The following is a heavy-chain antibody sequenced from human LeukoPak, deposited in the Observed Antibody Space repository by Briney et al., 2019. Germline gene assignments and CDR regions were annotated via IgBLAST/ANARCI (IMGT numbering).Heavy chain of an antibody. CDR2: ISGSGGST. CDR3: ASLLLWFGELSPYLDY. Sequence: GGSLRLSCAASGFTFSSYGMSWVRQAPGKGLEWVSAISGSGGSTYYADSVKGRFTISRDNSKNTLYLQMNSLRAEDTAVYYCASLLLWFGELSPYLDYWGQGTLVTVSS. CDR1: GFTFSSYG. V-gene: IGHV3-23*01. J-gene: IGHJ4*02. D-gene: IGHD3-10*01.